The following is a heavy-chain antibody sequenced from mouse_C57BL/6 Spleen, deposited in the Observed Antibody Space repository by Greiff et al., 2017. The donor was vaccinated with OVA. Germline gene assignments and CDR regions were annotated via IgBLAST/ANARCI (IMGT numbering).Heavy chain of an antibody. J-gene: IGHJ2*01. CDR1: GYAFSSYW. D-gene: IGHD1-1*01. CDR3: ARTHYYGSIYYFDY. CDR2: IYPGDGDT. V-gene: IGHV1-80*01. Sequence: VQLQQSGAELVKPGASVKISCKASGYAFSSYWMNWVKQRPGKGLEWIGQIYPGDGDTNYNGKFKGKATLTADKSSSTAYMQLSSLTSEDSAVYFCARTHYYGSIYYFDYWGQGTTLTVSS.